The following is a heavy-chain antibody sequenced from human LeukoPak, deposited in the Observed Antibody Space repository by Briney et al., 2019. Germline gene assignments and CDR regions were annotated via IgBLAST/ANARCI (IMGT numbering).Heavy chain of an antibody. CDR1: GYTFTSNY. CDR2: IIPIFGTA. V-gene: IGHV1-69*13. D-gene: IGHD2-15*01. J-gene: IGHJ4*02. CDR3: AGQNGGWNYFDY. Sequence: GVSVKVSCKASGYTFTSNYIHWVRQAPGQGLEWMGGIIPIFGTANYAQKFQGRVTITADESTSTAYMELSSLRSEDTAVYYCAGQNGGWNYFDYWGQGTLVTVSS.